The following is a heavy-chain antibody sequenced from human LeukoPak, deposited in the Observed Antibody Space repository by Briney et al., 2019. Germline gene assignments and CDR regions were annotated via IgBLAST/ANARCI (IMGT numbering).Heavy chain of an antibody. J-gene: IGHJ3*02. CDR3: ARQLGAYSYPFDI. CDR2: IYYSGTT. Sequence: PSETLSLTCTVSGGSISSSSYYWGWIRQPPGNGREWIASIYYSGTTLYNPSLTSRVTISVDTSKNQFSLRLNSVTAADTAVYYCARQLGAYSYPFDIWGQGTKVTVSS. V-gene: IGHV4-39*01. CDR1: GGSISSSSYY. D-gene: IGHD3-16*01.